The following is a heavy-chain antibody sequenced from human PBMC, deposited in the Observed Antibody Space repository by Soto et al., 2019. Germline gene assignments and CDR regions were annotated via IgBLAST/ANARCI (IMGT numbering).Heavy chain of an antibody. CDR1: GGAFSSYA. CDR3: ARVYYGSGSYYRVPYYYGMDV. CDR2: IIPIFGTA. V-gene: IGHV1-69*13. Sequence: SVKVSCKASGGAFSSYAISWVRQAPGQGLEWMGGIIPIFGTANYAQKFQGRVTITADESTSTAYMELSSLRSEDTAVYYCARVYYGSGSYYRVPYYYGMDVWGQGTTVTVSS. D-gene: IGHD3-10*01. J-gene: IGHJ6*02.